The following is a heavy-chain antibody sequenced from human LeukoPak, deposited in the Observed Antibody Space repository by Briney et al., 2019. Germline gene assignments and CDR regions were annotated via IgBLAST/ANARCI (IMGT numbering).Heavy chain of an antibody. CDR1: GGSISSSSYY. V-gene: IGHV4-39*07. Sequence: SETLSLTRTVSGGSISSSSYYWGWIRQPPGKGLEWIGRIYTSGSTNYNPSLKSRVTMSVDTSKNQFSLKLSSVTAADTAVYYCARSPGGDIWGQGTMVTVSS. CDR2: IYTSGST. J-gene: IGHJ3*02. CDR3: ARSPGGDI.